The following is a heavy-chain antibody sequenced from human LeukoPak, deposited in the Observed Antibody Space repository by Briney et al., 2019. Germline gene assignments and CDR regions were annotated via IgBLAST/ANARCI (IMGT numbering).Heavy chain of an antibody. V-gene: IGHV1-2*02. CDR3: ARVEITIFGAAYYMDV. Sequence: ASVKVSCRASGYTFTGYYMHWVRQAPGQGLEWMGWINPNSGGTNYAQKFQGRVTTTRDTSISTAYMELSRLRSDDTAVYYCARVEITIFGAAYYMDVWGKGTTVTVSS. CDR1: GYTFTGYY. CDR2: INPNSGGT. D-gene: IGHD3-3*01. J-gene: IGHJ6*03.